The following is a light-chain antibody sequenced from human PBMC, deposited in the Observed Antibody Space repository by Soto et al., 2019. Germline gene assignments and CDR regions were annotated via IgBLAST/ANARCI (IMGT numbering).Light chain of an antibody. Sequence: EIVMTQSPATLSVSPGERATLSCRASQSVSSNLAWYQQKPGQAPRLLIYGASTRATGIPARFSGSGSGTEVPLTISSLQSEDFTVYYWQQYNNWPPMYTFGHGTKLEIK. V-gene: IGKV3-15*01. CDR1: QSVSSN. CDR2: GAS. J-gene: IGKJ2*01. CDR3: QQYNNWPPMYT.